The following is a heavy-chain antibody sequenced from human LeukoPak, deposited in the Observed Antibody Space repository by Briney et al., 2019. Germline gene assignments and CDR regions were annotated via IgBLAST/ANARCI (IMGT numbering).Heavy chain of an antibody. Sequence: GGSLRLSCAASGFTFSSYSMNWVRQAPGKGLEWVSSISSSSSYIYYADSVKGRFTISRDNAKNSLYLQMNSLRAEDTAVYYCARVGYSGYDGAYYFDYCGQGTLVTVSS. D-gene: IGHD5-12*01. V-gene: IGHV3-21*01. CDR2: ISSSSSYI. CDR3: ARVGYSGYDGAYYFDY. J-gene: IGHJ4*02. CDR1: GFTFSSYS.